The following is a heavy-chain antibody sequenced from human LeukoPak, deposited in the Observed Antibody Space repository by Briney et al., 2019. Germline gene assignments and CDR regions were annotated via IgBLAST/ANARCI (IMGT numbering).Heavy chain of an antibody. CDR2: INPNSGGT. J-gene: IGHJ4*02. D-gene: IGHD4-17*01. CDR1: GYTFTGYY. CDR3: ARGDDNGDYEAID. Sequence: GASVKVSCKASGYTFTGYYMHWVRQAPGQGLEWMGWINPNSGGTDYAQKFQGRVTMTRDTSISTADMELSRLRSDDTAVYYCARGDDNGDYEAIDWGQGTLVTVSS. V-gene: IGHV1-2*02.